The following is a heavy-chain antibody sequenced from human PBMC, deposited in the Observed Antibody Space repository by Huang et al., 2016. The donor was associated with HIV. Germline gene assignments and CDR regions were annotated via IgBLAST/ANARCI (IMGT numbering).Heavy chain of an antibody. J-gene: IGHJ4*02. D-gene: IGHD2-2*01. Sequence: EVQLVESGGGLIQPGGSLRLSCVASGFTGSDSYMRWVRQAPGKGMEWVSVIYSVGLTFYADSVKGRLTISRDNSKNTLYLPMNGLRPEDTAIYYCARDMVVGSTTNDYWGQGTLVTVSS. V-gene: IGHV3-53*01. CDR1: GFTGSDSY. CDR3: ARDMVVGSTTNDY. CDR2: IYSVGLT.